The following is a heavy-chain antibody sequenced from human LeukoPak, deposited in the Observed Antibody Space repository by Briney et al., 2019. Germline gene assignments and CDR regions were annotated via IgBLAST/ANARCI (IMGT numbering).Heavy chain of an antibody. CDR2: IYTSGST. CDR3: AGHDSSGYYTGLFDY. V-gene: IGHV4-38-2*01. D-gene: IGHD3-22*01. Sequence: PSETLSLTCAVSGYSISSGYYWGWIRQPPGKGLEWIGRIYTSGSTNYNPSLKSRVTMSVDTSKNQFSLKLSSVTAADTAVYYCAGHDSSGYYTGLFDYWGQGTLVTVSS. J-gene: IGHJ4*02. CDR1: GYSISSGYY.